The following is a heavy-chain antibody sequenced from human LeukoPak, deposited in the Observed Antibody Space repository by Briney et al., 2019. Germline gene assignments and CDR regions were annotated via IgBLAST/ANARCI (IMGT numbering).Heavy chain of an antibody. J-gene: IGHJ6*02. Sequence: SETLSLTCTVSGDSISSSSYYWGWIRQPPGKGLEWIGSSYYRGSTYYNPSLKSRVTISVDTSKNQFSLKLSSVTAADTAVYYCARALPRGMDVWGQGTTVTVSS. CDR2: SYYRGST. V-gene: IGHV4-39*07. CDR3: ARALPRGMDV. CDR1: GDSISSSSYY.